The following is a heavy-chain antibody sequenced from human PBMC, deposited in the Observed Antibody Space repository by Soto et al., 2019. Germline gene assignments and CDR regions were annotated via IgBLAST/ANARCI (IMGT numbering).Heavy chain of an antibody. CDR2: ISGSGSSI. CDR1: GFTFSSYA. J-gene: IGHJ5*02. V-gene: IGHV3-23*01. CDR3: AKGALCSSTNCYLLSCFDP. Sequence: EVQLLESGGGLVQPGGSLRLSCAASGFTFSSYAMNWVRQAPGKGLEWVSSISGSGSSIYYAGSVKGRFTISRDNSKNTLYLQMNSLRAEDTAVYYCAKGALCSSTNCYLLSCFDPWGQGTLVTVSS. D-gene: IGHD2-2*01.